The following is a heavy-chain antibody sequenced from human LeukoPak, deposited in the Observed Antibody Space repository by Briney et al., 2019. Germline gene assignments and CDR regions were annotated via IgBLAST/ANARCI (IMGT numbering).Heavy chain of an antibody. D-gene: IGHD3-22*01. Sequence: PGGSLRLSCAASGFTFSDYYMSWIRQAPGKGLEWVSYISGSGSTIYYADSVKGRFTISRDNAKNSLYLQMNSLRAKDTAVYYCASDPARDYYDTSGYFRWVDYWGQGTLVTVSS. V-gene: IGHV3-11*01. CDR1: GFTFSDYY. J-gene: IGHJ4*02. CDR2: ISGSGSTI. CDR3: ASDPARDYYDTSGYFRWVDY.